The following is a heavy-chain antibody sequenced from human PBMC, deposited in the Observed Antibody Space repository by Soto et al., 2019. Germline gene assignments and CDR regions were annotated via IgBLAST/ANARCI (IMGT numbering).Heavy chain of an antibody. Sequence: SETLSLTCTVSGGSISSGGYYWSWIRQHPGKGLEWIGYIYYSGSTYYNPSLKSRVTISVDTSKNQFSLKLSSVTAADTAVYYCARGDSRIFDYWGQGTLVTVSS. CDR2: IYYSGST. V-gene: IGHV4-31*03. D-gene: IGHD6-13*01. CDR1: GGSISSGGYY. CDR3: ARGDSRIFDY. J-gene: IGHJ4*02.